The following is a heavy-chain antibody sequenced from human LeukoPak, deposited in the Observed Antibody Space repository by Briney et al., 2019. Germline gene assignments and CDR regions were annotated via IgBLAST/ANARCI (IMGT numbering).Heavy chain of an antibody. V-gene: IGHV5-51*01. Sequence: GEALQISFKGAGCSFTSYWIGWGRRMPGKGGEWMGIIYPGDSDTRYSPSFQGQVSISADKSISTAYLQWSSLKASDTAMYYCARVRPQDGFDIWGQGTMVTVSS. CDR3: ARVRPQDGFDI. CDR2: IYPGDSDT. J-gene: IGHJ3*02. CDR1: GCSFTSYW.